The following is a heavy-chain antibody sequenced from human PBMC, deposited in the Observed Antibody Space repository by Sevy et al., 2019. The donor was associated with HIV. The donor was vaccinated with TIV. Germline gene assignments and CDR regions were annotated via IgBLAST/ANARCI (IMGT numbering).Heavy chain of an antibody. Sequence: GGSLRLSCAASGFIFSNYGMHWVRQAPGKGLEWVAVISNDGDNKYSADSVKGRFSISRDNSKNTLYLQMNSLRGEETAVYYCARDRTFLYYFDYWGQGTLVTVSS. CDR2: ISNDGDNK. D-gene: IGHD1-7*01. CDR3: ARDRTFLYYFDY. CDR1: GFIFSNYG. J-gene: IGHJ4*02. V-gene: IGHV3-30*03.